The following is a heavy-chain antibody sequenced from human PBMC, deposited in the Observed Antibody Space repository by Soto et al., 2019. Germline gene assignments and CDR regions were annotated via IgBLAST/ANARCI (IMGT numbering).Heavy chain of an antibody. CDR1: GFTFSSYA. CDR2: ISGRGGST. V-gene: IGHV3-23*01. J-gene: IGHJ5*02. CDR3: AKDGNPIPYLTGYYRLVWFDP. Sequence: SLILSCAASGFTFSSYAMSWVRQAPGKGLEWVSAISGRGGSTYYADSVKGRFTISRDKSKNTLYLQMNSRRAEDTAVYLCAKDGNPIPYLTGYYRLVWFDPWGQGTLVTVSS. D-gene: IGHD3-9*01.